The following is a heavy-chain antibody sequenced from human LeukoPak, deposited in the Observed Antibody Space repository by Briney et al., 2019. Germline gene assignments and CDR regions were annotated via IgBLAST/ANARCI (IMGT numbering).Heavy chain of an antibody. D-gene: IGHD4-17*01. CDR2: IYTSGST. J-gene: IGHJ5*02. V-gene: IGHV4-4*07. CDR1: GGSISSYY. CDR3: ARVPHFGDYGWFDP. Sequence: SETLSLACTVSGGSISSYYCSWIRQPAGKGLEWIGRIYTSGSTNSNPPLKSRVTMSVDTSKNQFYLKLSSVTAADTAVYYCARVPHFGDYGWFDPWGQGTLVTVSS.